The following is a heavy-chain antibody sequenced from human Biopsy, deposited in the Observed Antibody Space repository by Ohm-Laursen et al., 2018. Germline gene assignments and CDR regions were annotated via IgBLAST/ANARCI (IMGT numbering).Heavy chain of an antibody. CDR1: DDSIRNFY. Sequence: SDTLSLTCTVSDDSIRNFYWTWIRQPPGQGLEWIGHASYSGYTNYNPSLKSRVTISVDTPKNHFSLNLRSLTAADTAVYSCARLGNFWNAEDGLDLWGLGTMVTVSS. D-gene: IGHD3-3*01. CDR2: ASYSGYT. J-gene: IGHJ3*01. CDR3: ARLGNFWNAEDGLDL. V-gene: IGHV4-59*08.